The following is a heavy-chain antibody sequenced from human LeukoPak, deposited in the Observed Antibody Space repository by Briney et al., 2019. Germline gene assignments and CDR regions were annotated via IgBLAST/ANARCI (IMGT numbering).Heavy chain of an antibody. CDR1: GFTFSSYA. CDR2: ISGSGGST. D-gene: IGHD6-13*01. Sequence: GGSLRFSCAASGFTFSSYAMSWVRQAPGTGLEWVSAISGSGGSTYYADSVKGRFTISRDNSKNTLYLQMNSLRAEDTAVYYCAKRGSSRSPFRYWGQGTLVTVSS. J-gene: IGHJ4*02. V-gene: IGHV3-23*01. CDR3: AKRGSSRSPFRY.